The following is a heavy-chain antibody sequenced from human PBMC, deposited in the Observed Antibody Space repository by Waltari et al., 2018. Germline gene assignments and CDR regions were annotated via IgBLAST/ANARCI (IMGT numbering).Heavy chain of an antibody. J-gene: IGHJ4*02. CDR2: ISPIFGTA. D-gene: IGHD3-16*02. CDR1: GGTFSSYA. CDR3: ARGPLGELSLDY. Sequence: QVQLVQSGAEVKKPGFSVKVSCKASGGTFSSYAISWVRQAPGQGLEWMGGISPIFGTANYAQKCQGRVTSTADESTSTAYMELSSLRSEDTAVYYCARGPLGELSLDYWGQGTLVTVSS. V-gene: IGHV1-69*13.